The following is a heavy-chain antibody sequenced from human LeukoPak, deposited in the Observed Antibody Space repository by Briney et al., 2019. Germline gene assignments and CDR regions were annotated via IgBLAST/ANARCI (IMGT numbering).Heavy chain of an antibody. CDR2: VNSDGSRT. CDR1: GFTFTKYW. D-gene: IGHD4-17*01. Sequence: GGSLRLSCAASGFTFTKYWMHWVRQAPGKGLVWVSRVNSDGSRTTYADSVKGRFTISRDNANNTLYLQMNSLTAEDTAVYYCAREGSVTNDYWGQGTLVTVSS. CDR3: AREGSVTNDY. V-gene: IGHV3-74*03. J-gene: IGHJ4*02.